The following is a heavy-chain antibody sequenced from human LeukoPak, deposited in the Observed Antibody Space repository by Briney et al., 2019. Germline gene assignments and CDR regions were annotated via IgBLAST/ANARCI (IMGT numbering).Heavy chain of an antibody. V-gene: IGHV1-69*06. J-gene: IGHJ4*02. CDR3: ASQTITGTRRY. CDR2: IIPLFDTP. CDR1: GGTFSNYA. Sequence: SVKVSCKASGGTFSNYAINWVRQAPGQGLEWMGGIIPLFDTPNHAQKFQGRVTMTEDTSTDTACMELSSLRSEDTAVYYCASQTITGTRRYWGQGTLVTVSS. D-gene: IGHD1-20*01.